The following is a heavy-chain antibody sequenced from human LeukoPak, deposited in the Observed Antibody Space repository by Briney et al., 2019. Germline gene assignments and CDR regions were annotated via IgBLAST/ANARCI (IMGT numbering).Heavy chain of an antibody. V-gene: IGHV3-23*01. Sequence: GGSLRLSCAAAGFTFTSYSMNWVRQAPGKGLEWVSTISGGGGSTYYADSVKGRFTISRDNSKNTLYLQVNSLRPEHTAVYYCAKGGRWDVTPFDYWGQGTLVTVSS. CDR3: AKGGRWDVTPFDY. J-gene: IGHJ4*02. D-gene: IGHD3-16*01. CDR1: GFTFTSYS. CDR2: ISGGGGST.